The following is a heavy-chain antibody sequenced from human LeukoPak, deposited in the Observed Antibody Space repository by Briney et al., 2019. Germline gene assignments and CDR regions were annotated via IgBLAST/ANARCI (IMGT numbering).Heavy chain of an antibody. CDR2: IKQDGSET. CDR3: ARDRGGYSGYEFDF. J-gene: IGHJ4*02. CDR1: GFTFSSYG. Sequence: GGSLRLSCAASGFTFSSYGMHWVRQAPGKGLEWVANIKQDGSETDYVDSVKGRFTISRDNTKNSQYLQMNSLRAEDTAVYYCARDRGGYSGYEFDFWGQGTLVTVSS. D-gene: IGHD5-12*01. V-gene: IGHV3-7*01.